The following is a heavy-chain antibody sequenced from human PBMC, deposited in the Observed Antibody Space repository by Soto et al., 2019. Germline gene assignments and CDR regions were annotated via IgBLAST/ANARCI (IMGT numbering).Heavy chain of an antibody. D-gene: IGHD2-2*01. CDR2: IYYSGST. J-gene: IGHJ6*02. Sequence: SETLSLTCTVSGGSISSSSYYWGWIRQPPGKGLEWIGSIYYSGSTYYNPSLKSRVTISVDTSKNQFSLKLSSVTAADTAVYYCARDTVVAAATVGYYGMDVWGQGTTVTVSS. V-gene: IGHV4-39*07. CDR3: ARDTVVAAATVGYYGMDV. CDR1: GGSISSSSYY.